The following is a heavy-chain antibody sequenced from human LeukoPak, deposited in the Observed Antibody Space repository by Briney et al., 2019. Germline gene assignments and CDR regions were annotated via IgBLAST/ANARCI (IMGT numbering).Heavy chain of an antibody. CDR1: GLNFDDYA. CDR3: AKESGKFDY. CDR2: ISADGGST. Sequence: GGSLRLSCVASGLNFDDYAMHWVRQAPGKGLEWVSLISADGGSTFSADSVKGRFSISRDNSKNSLYLQMNSLRSEDTAMYYCAKESGKFDYWGQGPLVAVSS. V-gene: IGHV3-43*02. J-gene: IGHJ4*02.